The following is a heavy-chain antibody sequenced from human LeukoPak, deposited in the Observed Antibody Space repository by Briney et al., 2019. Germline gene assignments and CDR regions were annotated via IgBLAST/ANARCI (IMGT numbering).Heavy chain of an antibody. J-gene: IGHJ6*02. V-gene: IGHV1-69*04. Sequence: ASVKVSCKTSGGTFSSSAITWVRQAPRQGLEWMGRIIPALNITSYAQKFQGRVTITADTSTSTAYMELSSLRSEETAVYYCARDQGLTAPPPYGLDVWGQGTTVTVSS. CDR2: IIPALNIT. D-gene: IGHD5-18*01. CDR1: GGTFSSSA. CDR3: ARDQGLTAPPPYGLDV.